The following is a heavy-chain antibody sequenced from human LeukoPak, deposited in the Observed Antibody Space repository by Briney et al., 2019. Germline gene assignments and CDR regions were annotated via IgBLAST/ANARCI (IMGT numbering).Heavy chain of an antibody. CDR3: ARFYMDTGIMDV. Sequence: SGPALVKPTQTLTLTCTLSGFSLSTCGMCMNWIRQAPGKAPEWLARIDWDDDKYYSTSLKTRLTISRDTSKNQVVLNMTNMDPVDTATYYCARFYMDTGIMDVWGKGTTVTISS. CDR1: GFSLSTCGMC. V-gene: IGHV2-70*11. CDR2: IDWDDDK. D-gene: IGHD1-14*01. J-gene: IGHJ6*04.